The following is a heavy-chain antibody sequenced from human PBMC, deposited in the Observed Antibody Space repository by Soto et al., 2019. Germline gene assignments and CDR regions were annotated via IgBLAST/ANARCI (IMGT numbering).Heavy chain of an antibody. D-gene: IGHD2-15*01. Sequence: QVQLQESGPGLVKPSQTLSLTCTVSGGSISSGGYYWSWIRQHPGKGLEWLGYMYYSGSTYYNPSLKSRLTLSVDTSKNQFSRKLSSVTAADTAVYYCARYRYCSGGSCYGDWYFDLWGRGTLVTVSS. CDR2: MYYSGST. CDR3: ARYRYCSGGSCYGDWYFDL. CDR1: GGSISSGGYY. J-gene: IGHJ2*01. V-gene: IGHV4-31*03.